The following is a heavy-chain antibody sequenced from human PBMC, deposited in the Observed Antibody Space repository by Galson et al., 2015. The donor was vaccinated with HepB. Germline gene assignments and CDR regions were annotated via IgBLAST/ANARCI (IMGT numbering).Heavy chain of an antibody. CDR2: IYPGDSET. CDR1: GYSFRNYW. V-gene: IGHV5-51*01. CDR3: ARLGHEGYHYYGMDV. Sequence: QSGAEVKKPGESLKISCKASGYSFRNYWIGWVRQMPGKGLECMGIIYPGDSETRYSPSFQGQVTLSADKFTNTAYLQWSSLKASDTAMYYCARLGHEGYHYYGMDVWGQGTTVTVSS. D-gene: IGHD2-2*01. J-gene: IGHJ6*02.